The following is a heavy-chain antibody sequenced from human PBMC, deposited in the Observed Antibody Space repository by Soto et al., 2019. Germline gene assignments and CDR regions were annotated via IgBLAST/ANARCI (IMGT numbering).Heavy chain of an antibody. CDR1: EGTFNSYA. V-gene: IGHV1-69*13. Sequence: ASVKVSCKAFEGTFNSYAIAWVRQAPGQGLEWMGGIIPYYNTLNYAQKFQDRVTITADDSTNTVYMELSSLRSDDTAVYFCASGASRWYPYFFDSWAQGTLVTVSS. CDR2: IIPYYNTL. D-gene: IGHD6-13*01. CDR3: ASGASRWYPYFFDS. J-gene: IGHJ4*02.